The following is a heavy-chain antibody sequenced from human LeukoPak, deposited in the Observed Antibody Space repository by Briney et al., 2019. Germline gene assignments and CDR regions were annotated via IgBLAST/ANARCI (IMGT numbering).Heavy chain of an antibody. CDR2: IDTSSRTI. CDR1: GFIFSDYD. V-gene: IGHV3-11*01. CDR3: ARDRGPCKA. J-gene: IGHJ4*02. D-gene: IGHD1-26*01. Sequence: GGSLRLSCAASGFIFSDYDMTWIRQAPGEGREWISYIDTSSRTIYYTDSVRARFPISRESHKNSLFLQMNSLRAEDTAVYYCARDRGPCKAWGQGTLVTVSS.